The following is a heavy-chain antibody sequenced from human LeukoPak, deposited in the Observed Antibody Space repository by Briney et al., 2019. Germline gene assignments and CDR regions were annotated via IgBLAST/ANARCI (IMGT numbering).Heavy chain of an antibody. CDR1: GRSISSYY. Sequence: SETLSLTCTVSGRSISSYYWSWIRQPAGKGLEWIGRIYTSGSTNYNPSLKSRVTMSVDTSKNQFSLKLSSVTAADTAVFYCARDLSAGHSSRGFDPWGQGTLVTVSS. V-gene: IGHV4-4*07. CDR3: ARDLSAGHSSRGFDP. J-gene: IGHJ5*02. CDR2: IYTSGST. D-gene: IGHD6-13*01.